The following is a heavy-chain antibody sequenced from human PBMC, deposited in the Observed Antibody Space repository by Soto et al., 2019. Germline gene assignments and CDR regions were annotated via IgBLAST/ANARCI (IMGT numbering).Heavy chain of an antibody. CDR2: IIPIFGTA. D-gene: IGHD2-15*01. V-gene: IGHV1-69*12. CDR1: GGTFSSYA. J-gene: IGHJ6*02. CDR3: ARVGYCSGGSCYSGGMDV. Sequence: QVQLVQSGAAVKKPGSSVKVSCKASGGTFSSYAISWVRQAPGQGLEWMGGIIPIFGTANYAQKFQGRVTITADESTSTAYMELSSLRSEDTAVYYCARVGYCSGGSCYSGGMDVWGQGTTVTVSS.